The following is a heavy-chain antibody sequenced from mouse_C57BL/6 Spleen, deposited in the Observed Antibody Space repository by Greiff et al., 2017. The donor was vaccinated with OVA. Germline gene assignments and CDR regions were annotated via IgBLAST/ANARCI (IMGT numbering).Heavy chain of an antibody. V-gene: IGHV1-75*01. CDR1: GYTFTDYY. CDR2: IFPGSGST. Sequence: VKLVESGPELVKPGASVKISCKASGYTFTDYYINWVKQRPGQGLEWIGWIFPGSGSTYYNEKFKGKATLTVDKSSSTAYMLLSSLTSEDSAVYFCARDYYGSRYWYFDVWGTGTTVTVSS. D-gene: IGHD1-1*01. CDR3: ARDYYGSRYWYFDV. J-gene: IGHJ1*03.